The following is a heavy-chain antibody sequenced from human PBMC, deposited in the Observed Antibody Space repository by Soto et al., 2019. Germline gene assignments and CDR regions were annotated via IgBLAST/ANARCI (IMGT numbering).Heavy chain of an antibody. CDR2: INPNSGGT. V-gene: IGHV1-2*04. J-gene: IGHJ6*03. Sequence: GASVKVSCKASGYTFTGYYMHWVRQAPGQGLEWMGWINPNSGGTNYAQKFQGWVTMTRDTSISTAYMELGRLRSDDTAVYYCARALRAYSGYDYYYYMDVWGKGTTVTVSS. CDR1: GYTFTGYY. D-gene: IGHD5-12*01. CDR3: ARALRAYSGYDYYYYMDV.